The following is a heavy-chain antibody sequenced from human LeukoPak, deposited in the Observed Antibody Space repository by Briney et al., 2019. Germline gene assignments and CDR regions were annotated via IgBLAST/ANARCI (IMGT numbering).Heavy chain of an antibody. J-gene: IGHJ4*02. CDR3: ATDYDYVWGFDY. CDR2: IIPIFGTA. V-gene: IGHV1-69*01. Sequence: SVKVSCKASGGTFSSYAISWVRLAPGQGLEWMGGIIPIFGTANYAQKFQGRVTITADESTSTAYMELSSLRSEDTAVYYCATDYDYVWGFDYWGQGTLVTVSS. D-gene: IGHD3-16*01. CDR1: GGTFSSYA.